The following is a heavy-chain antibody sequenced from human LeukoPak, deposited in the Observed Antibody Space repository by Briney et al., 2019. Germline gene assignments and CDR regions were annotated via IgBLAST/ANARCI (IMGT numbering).Heavy chain of an antibody. Sequence: ASVKVSCKASGYTFTSYDINWVRQATGQGLEWMGWMNPNSGNTGYAQKFQGRVTMTRSTSISTAYMELSSLRSEDTAVYYCARGPPKVYSSSRWPFYWGQGTLVTVSS. J-gene: IGHJ4*02. V-gene: IGHV1-8*01. CDR2: MNPNSGNT. CDR3: ARGPPKVYSSSRWPFY. D-gene: IGHD6-6*01. CDR1: GYTFTSYD.